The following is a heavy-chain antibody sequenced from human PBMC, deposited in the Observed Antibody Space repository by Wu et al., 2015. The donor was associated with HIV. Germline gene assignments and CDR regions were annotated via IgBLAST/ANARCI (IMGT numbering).Heavy chain of an antibody. Sequence: QVQLVQSGAEVKKPGASVKVSCKAFGYTFTSYGISWVRQAPGQRLEWMGWISAYNGNTNYAQKLQGRVTMTTDTSTSTAYMELRSLRSDDTAVYYCARDKRYSSGWYKGGXFDYWGQGTLVTVSS. D-gene: IGHD6-19*01. V-gene: IGHV1-18*01. J-gene: IGHJ4*02. CDR3: ARDKRYSSGWYKGGXFDY. CDR2: ISAYNGNT. CDR1: GYTFTSYG.